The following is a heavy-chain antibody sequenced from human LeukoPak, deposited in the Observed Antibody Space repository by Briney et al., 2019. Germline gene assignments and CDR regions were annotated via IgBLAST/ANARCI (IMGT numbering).Heavy chain of an antibody. D-gene: IGHD5-24*01. CDR1: GFTFSSYA. V-gene: IGHV3-23*01. CDR3: AKRDGYNSNPLKD. CDR2: ISGSGSST. Sequence: PGGSLRLSCAASGFTFSSYAMSWVRQAPGTGLEWVAAISGSGSSTYYADSVKGRFTISRDNSKNTLYLQMNSLRVEDNALYYCAKRDGYNSNPLKDWGQGTLVTVSS. J-gene: IGHJ4*02.